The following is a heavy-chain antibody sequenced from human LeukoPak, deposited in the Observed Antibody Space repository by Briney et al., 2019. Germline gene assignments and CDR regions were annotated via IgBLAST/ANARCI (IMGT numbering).Heavy chain of an antibody. V-gene: IGHV5-51*01. CDR1: GYTFSSYW. D-gene: IGHD4-17*01. Sequence: PGESLRISCKGSGYTFSSYWIGWVRQMPGKGLEWMGIIYPGDSDTRYSPSFQGQVTISADKSISTAYLQWSSLKASDTAMYYCARIYGDYIASFDYWGQGTLVTVSS. CDR2: IYPGDSDT. J-gene: IGHJ4*02. CDR3: ARIYGDYIASFDY.